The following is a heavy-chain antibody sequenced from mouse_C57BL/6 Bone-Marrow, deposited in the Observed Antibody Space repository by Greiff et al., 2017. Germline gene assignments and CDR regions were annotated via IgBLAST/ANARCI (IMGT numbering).Heavy chain of an antibody. D-gene: IGHD5-1*01. CDR1: GYTFTDYE. CDR3: TREEYDY. CDR2: IDPETGGT. Sequence: LVESGAELVRPGASVTLSCKASGYTFTDYEMHWVKQTPVHGLEWIGAIDPETGGTAYNQKFKGKAILTADKSSSTAYIELRSLTSEDSAVYYCTREEYDYWGQGTTLTVSS. J-gene: IGHJ2*01. V-gene: IGHV1-15*01.